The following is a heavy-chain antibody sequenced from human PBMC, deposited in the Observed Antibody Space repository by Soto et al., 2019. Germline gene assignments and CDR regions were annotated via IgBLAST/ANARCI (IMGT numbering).Heavy chain of an antibody. J-gene: IGHJ6*02. CDR2: INHSGST. CDR1: GGSFSGYY. V-gene: IGHV4-34*01. CDR3: ARGGASSRKLYYYYYYGMDV. Sequence: NPSETLSLTCAVYGGSFSGYYWSWIRQPPGKGLEWIGEINHSGSTNYNPSLKSRVTISVDTSKNQFSLKLSSVTAADTAVYYCARGGASSRKLYYYYYYGMDVWGQGTTVTVSS. D-gene: IGHD6-13*01.